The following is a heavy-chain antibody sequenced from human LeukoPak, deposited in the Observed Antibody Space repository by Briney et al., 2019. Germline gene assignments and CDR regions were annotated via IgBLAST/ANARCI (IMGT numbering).Heavy chain of an antibody. CDR2: IIPIFGTA. CDR3: ARDREGGMGSSS. D-gene: IGHD6-13*01. CDR1: GGTFSSYA. V-gene: IGHV1-69*13. J-gene: IGHJ4*02. Sequence: SVKVSCKASGGTFSSYAISWVRQAPGQGLEWMGGIIPIFGTANYAQKFQGRVTITADESTSTAYMELSSLRSEDTAVYYCARDREGGMGSSSWGQGTLVTVSS.